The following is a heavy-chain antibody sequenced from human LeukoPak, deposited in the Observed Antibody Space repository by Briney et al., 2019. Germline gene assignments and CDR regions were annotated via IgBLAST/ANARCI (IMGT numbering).Heavy chain of an antibody. V-gene: IGHV3-7*01. D-gene: IGHD2-8*01. CDR3: ARWGLACTIDY. CDR1: GFTFSTYW. Sequence: PGGSLRLSCAASGFTFSTYWMAWVRQAPGKGLEWVANINPGGSGKYYVDSVKGRFTISRDDAKTSLYLQMDNLRVEDTAAYSCARWGLACTIDYWGQGTLVTVSS. J-gene: IGHJ4*02. CDR2: INPGGSGK.